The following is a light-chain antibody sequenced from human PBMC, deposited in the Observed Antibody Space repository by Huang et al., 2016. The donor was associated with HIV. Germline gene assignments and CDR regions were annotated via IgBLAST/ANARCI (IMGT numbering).Light chain of an antibody. Sequence: DIVMTQSPLSLPVTPGEPAAISCRSSQSLLHSNGYNYLDWYLQKPGQSPQLLIYWGSNRASGVPDRLSGSGSGTDFTLRISRVEAEEVGIYSCMHSLEIPLTFGGGTRVEIK. J-gene: IGKJ4*01. V-gene: IGKV2-28*01. CDR2: WGS. CDR1: QSLLHSNGYNY. CDR3: MHSLEIPLT.